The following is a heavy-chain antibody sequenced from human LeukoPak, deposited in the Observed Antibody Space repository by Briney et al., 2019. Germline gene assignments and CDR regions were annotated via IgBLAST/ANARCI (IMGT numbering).Heavy chain of an antibody. CDR1: GFNVSSDY. Sequence: GGSLSLSCAASGFNVSSDYMSWVRQAPGKGLEWVSFIYTGGRTYYADSVKGRFTISGDNSKNTLYLEMNSLRAEDTAVYYCVRPGQGPGFLQYWGQGTLVTVS. J-gene: IGHJ1*01. V-gene: IGHV3-53*01. CDR2: IYTGGRT. CDR3: VRPGQGPGFLQY. D-gene: IGHD3-10*01.